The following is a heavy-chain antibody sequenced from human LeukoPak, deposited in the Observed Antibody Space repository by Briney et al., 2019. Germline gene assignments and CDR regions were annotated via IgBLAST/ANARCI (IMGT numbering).Heavy chain of an antibody. J-gene: IGHJ4*02. CDR2: ISYGGSNK. V-gene: IGHV3-30*18. Sequence: PGGPLRLSCAPSVFTFRSYAIHWVPKPPAKGREGLAVISYGGSNKYYADSVKGRFTISRDNSKNTLYLQMNSLRAEDTAVYYCAKDHDILTGYFDYWGQGTLVTVSS. D-gene: IGHD3-9*01. CDR1: VFTFRSYA. CDR3: AKDHDILTGYFDY.